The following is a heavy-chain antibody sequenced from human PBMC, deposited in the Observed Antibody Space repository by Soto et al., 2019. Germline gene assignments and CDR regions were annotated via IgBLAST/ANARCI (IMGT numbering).Heavy chain of an antibody. D-gene: IGHD1-26*01. V-gene: IGHV3-30*18. CDR1: GFTFSRYG. CDR3: AKGSGSYNYYYYGMDV. CDR2: ISYDGSNK. J-gene: IGHJ6*02. Sequence: GGSLRLSCAASGFTFSRYGMHWVRQAPGKGLEWVAVISYDGSNKYYADSVKGRFTISRDNSKNTLYLQMNSLRAEDTAVYYCAKGSGSYNYYYYGMDVWGQGTTVTVSS.